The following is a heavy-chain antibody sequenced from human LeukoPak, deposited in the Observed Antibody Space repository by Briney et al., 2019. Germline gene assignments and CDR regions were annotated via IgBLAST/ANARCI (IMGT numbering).Heavy chain of an antibody. J-gene: IGHJ4*02. D-gene: IGHD3-22*01. CDR3: ARGGGDSSGYYLHHFDY. CDR1: GYTFTRYD. V-gene: IGHV1-8*01. Sequence: ASVKVCCKASGYTFTRYDINWVRQATGQGLEWMGWMNPNSGNTGYAHKFQGRVTMTRNTSISTAYMELSSLRSEDTAVYYCARGGGDSSGYYLHHFDYWGQGTLVTVSS. CDR2: MNPNSGNT.